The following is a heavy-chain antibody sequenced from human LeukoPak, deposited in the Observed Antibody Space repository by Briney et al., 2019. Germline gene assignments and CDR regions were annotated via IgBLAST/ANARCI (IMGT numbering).Heavy chain of an antibody. CDR2: ISSSSSYI. CDR1: GFIFSSYN. D-gene: IGHD1-7*01. Sequence: GGSLRLSCAASGFIFSSYNMNWVRQAPGKGLEWVSFISSSSSYIYYADSVKGRFTISRDNAENSLSLQMNSLRAEDTAVYYCAGGGELPFDYWGQGTLVTVSS. CDR3: AGGGELPFDY. V-gene: IGHV3-21*01. J-gene: IGHJ4*02.